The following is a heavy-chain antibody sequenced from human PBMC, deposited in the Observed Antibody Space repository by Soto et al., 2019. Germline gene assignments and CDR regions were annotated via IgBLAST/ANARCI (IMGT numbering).Heavy chain of an antibody. Sequence: QLQLQESGPGLVKPSETLSLTCTVSGGSITNTSYYWGWIRQPPGKGVEGMGSIYYSGTTYNNPSLQSRVTMSIDTSKNQFSLKLSSVTAADTAVYYCASDRLTKYGEGHLYYFDYWGQGALVTVSS. D-gene: IGHD3-3*01. CDR2: IYYSGTT. CDR1: GGSITNTSYY. V-gene: IGHV4-39*01. J-gene: IGHJ4*02. CDR3: ASDRLTKYGEGHLYYFDY.